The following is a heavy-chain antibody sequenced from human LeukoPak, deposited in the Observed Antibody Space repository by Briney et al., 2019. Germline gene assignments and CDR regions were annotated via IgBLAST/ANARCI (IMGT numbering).Heavy chain of an antibody. V-gene: IGHV3-21*01. Sequence: GGSLRLPCAASGFTFSSYSMNWVRQAPGKGLEWVSSISSSSSYIYYADSVKGRFTISRDNAKNSLYLQMNSLRAEDTAVYYCAGNPGYSSGWYMGPDYWGQGTLVTVSS. CDR1: GFTFSSYS. CDR3: AGNPGYSSGWYMGPDY. D-gene: IGHD6-19*01. CDR2: ISSSSSYI. J-gene: IGHJ4*02.